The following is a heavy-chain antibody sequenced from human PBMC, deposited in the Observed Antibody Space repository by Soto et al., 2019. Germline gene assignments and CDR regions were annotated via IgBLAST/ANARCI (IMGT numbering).Heavy chain of an antibody. V-gene: IGHV4-30-2*01. J-gene: IGHJ4*02. CDR3: VRVPDY. CDR1: GGSISSGGSS. Sequence: PSETLSLTCAVCGGSISSGGSSWSWTRQPPGKGLEWIGYIYHSGSTYYNPSLKSRVTISVDRSKNQFSLKLSSVTAADTAVYYCVRVPDYWGQGTLVTVSS. CDR2: IYHSGST.